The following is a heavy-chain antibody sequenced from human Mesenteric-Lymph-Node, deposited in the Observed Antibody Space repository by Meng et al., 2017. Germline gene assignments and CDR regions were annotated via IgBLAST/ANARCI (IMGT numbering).Heavy chain of an antibody. CDR3: ARSSSSHLRVDY. V-gene: IGHV4-4*02. Sequence: GSLRLSCAVSGGSISSSNWWSWVRQPPRKGLEWIGEIYHSGSTNYNPSLKSRVTISVDKSKNQFSLKLSYVTAADTAVYYCARSSSSHLRVDYWGQGTLVTVSS. CDR2: IYHSGST. CDR1: GGSISSSNW. D-gene: IGHD6-6*01. J-gene: IGHJ4*02.